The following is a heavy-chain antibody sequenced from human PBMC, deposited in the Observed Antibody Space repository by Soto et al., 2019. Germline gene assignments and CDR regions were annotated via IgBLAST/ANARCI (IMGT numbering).Heavy chain of an antibody. CDR1: GFSFRTHT. CDR2: ISTGGTYL. Sequence: GGSLRLSCVASGFSFRTHTLVWVRQAPGKGLERVSYISTGGTYLEYAHSVKGRFTISRDDAADSVFLQMNSLKGDDTAVYYCVKGGEDITSPYGMDVWGQGTTVTVSS. J-gene: IGHJ6*02. D-gene: IGHD2-2*01. CDR3: VKGGEDITSPYGMDV. V-gene: IGHV3-21*06.